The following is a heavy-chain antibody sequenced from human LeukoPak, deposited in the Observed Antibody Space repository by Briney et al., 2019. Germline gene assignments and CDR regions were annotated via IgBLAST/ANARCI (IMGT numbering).Heavy chain of an antibody. CDR2: IYYTGST. V-gene: IGHV4-59*08. CDR1: GGSISTYF. CDR3: ASPGFENY. Sequence: SETLSLTCTVSGGSISTYFWSWIRQPPGKGLEWIGYIYYTGSTNYNASLKSRVTISIDTSKNQFSLNLSSVTAADTGVYYCASPGFENYWGQGTLVTVSS. J-gene: IGHJ4*02.